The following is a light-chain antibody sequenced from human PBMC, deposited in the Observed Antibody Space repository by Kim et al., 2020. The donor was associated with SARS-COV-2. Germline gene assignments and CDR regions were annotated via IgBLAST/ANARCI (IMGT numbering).Light chain of an antibody. J-gene: IGLJ2*01. CDR2: YDR. V-gene: IGLV3-21*04. CDR1: NIGTHS. CDR3: QVWDSTTDHAV. Sequence: PGSTARITCEGDNIGTHSLHWYQQKAGQAPVLVIHYDRDRPSGIPERFSGSKSGDTATLAISRVEAGDEADYYCQVWDSTTDHAVFGGGTQLTVL.